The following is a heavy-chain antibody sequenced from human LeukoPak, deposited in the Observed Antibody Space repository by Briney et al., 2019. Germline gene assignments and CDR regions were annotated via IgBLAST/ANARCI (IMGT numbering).Heavy chain of an antibody. D-gene: IGHD6-13*01. V-gene: IGHV1-3*01. J-gene: IGHJ6*03. CDR3: ARGEYSSSWSYYYYYYMDV. CDR2: INAGNGNT. Sequence: GSSVKVSCKASGGTFSSYAISWVRQAPGQGLEWMGWINAGNGNTKYSQEFQGRVTITRDTSASTAYMELSSLRSDDTAVYYCARGEYSSSWSYYYYYYMDVWGKGTTVTISS. CDR1: GGTFSSYA.